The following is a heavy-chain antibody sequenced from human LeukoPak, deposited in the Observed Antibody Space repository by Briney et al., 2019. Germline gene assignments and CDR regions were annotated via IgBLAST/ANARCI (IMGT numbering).Heavy chain of an antibody. V-gene: IGHV3-48*03. CDR3: ARERLGVYDRRWFDS. Sequence: PGWSLRLSCAASGFTFSSYEMSWVRQAPGKGLVWVSYISSSGTTIYYADSVKGRFTISRDNAKNSLYLQMNSLRAEDTAFYYCARERLGVYDRRWFDSWGQGTLVTVSS. CDR2: ISSSGTTI. CDR1: GFTFSSYE. D-gene: IGHD3-22*01. J-gene: IGHJ5*01.